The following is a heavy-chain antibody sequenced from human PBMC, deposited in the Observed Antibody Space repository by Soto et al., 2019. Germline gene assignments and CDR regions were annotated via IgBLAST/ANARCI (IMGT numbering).Heavy chain of an antibody. Sequence: SETLSLTCTVSGGSISSDSFYWAWIRQPPGKGLEWIGIIYYSGDTYYNPSLAGRLTLSVDTSNQFSLTLRSVTAADTALYYCARNQPQRYCSGGTCRPAYGMDVWGQGTTVTVSS. J-gene: IGHJ6*02. CDR3: ARNQPQRYCSGGTCRPAYGMDV. CDR1: GGSISSDSFY. CDR2: IYYSGDT. D-gene: IGHD2-15*01. V-gene: IGHV4-39*01.